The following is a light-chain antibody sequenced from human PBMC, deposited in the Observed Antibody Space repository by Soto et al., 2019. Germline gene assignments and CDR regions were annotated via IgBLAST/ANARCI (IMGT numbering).Light chain of an antibody. CDR3: TSYASDSTYV. J-gene: IGLJ1*01. V-gene: IGLV2-14*03. Sequence: QSALTQPASVSGSPGQSITISCTGTSIDVGGYHYVSWYQQHPGKAPKLIIYDVSNRPSGVSNRFSGSKSGNTASLTISGLQAEDEADYHCTSYASDSTYVFGTGTKLTVL. CDR2: DVS. CDR1: SIDVGGYHY.